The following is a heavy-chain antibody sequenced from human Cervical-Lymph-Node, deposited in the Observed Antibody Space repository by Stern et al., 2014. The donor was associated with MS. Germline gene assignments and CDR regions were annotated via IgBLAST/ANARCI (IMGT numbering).Heavy chain of an antibody. D-gene: IGHD3-10*01. Sequence: EVQLVESGGGLVKPGGSLRLSCEASGFSFSSHSMNWVRQAPGKGLEWIXSISYTSSSIYYADSAEGRFTISRDNAKNSLYLQMNSLRAEDTAVYYCARDPTYYGSXGDYWGQGTLVTVSS. J-gene: IGHJ4*02. V-gene: IGHV3-21*04. CDR2: ISYTSSSI. CDR3: ARDPTYYGSXGDY. CDR1: GFSFSSHS.